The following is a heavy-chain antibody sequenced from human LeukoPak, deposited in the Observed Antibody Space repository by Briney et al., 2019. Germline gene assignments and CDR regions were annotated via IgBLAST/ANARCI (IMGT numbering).Heavy chain of an antibody. D-gene: IGHD3-10*01. CDR2: IFYTGSG. Sequence: SETLSLTCTVSGDSISIRSHYWAWIRESPGKGLEWIGSIFYTGSGYYNPSLESRVTMSLDTSKNQISLKLTSVTAADTAVYYCARKTWFWYYDSWGQGTLVTVSS. J-gene: IGHJ4*02. CDR3: ARKTWFWYYDS. CDR1: GDSISIRSHY. V-gene: IGHV4-39*01.